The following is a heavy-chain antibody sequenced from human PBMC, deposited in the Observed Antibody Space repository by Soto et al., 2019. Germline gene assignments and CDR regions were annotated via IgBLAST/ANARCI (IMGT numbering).Heavy chain of an antibody. Sequence: GGSLRLSCAASGFTFSSYAMSWVRQAPGKGLEWVSAISGSGGSTYYADSVKGRFTISRDNSKNTLYLQMNSLRAEDTAVYYCAKDRDYDFWSGLDYMDVWGKGTTVTGSS. CDR3: AKDRDYDFWSGLDYMDV. V-gene: IGHV3-23*01. CDR2: ISGSGGST. CDR1: GFTFSSYA. D-gene: IGHD3-3*01. J-gene: IGHJ6*03.